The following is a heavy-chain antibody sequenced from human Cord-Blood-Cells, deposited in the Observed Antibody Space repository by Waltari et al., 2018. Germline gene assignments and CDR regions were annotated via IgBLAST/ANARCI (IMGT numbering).Heavy chain of an antibody. CDR3: AKDAGQQQLVLAFDI. D-gene: IGHD6-13*01. CDR1: GFTFSSDA. Sequence: EVQLLESGGGFVTPGGSLRLSCDACGFTFSSDAMSRVGQGPGKGLEWVSAISGSGGSTYYADSVKGRFTISRDNSKNTLYLQMNSLRAEDTAVYYCAKDAGQQQLVLAFDIWGQGTMVTVSS. CDR2: ISGSGGST. J-gene: IGHJ3*02. V-gene: IGHV3-23*01.